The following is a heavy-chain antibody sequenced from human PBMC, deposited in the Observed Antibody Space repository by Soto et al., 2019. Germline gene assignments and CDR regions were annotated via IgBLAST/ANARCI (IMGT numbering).Heavy chain of an antibody. V-gene: IGHV2-70*11. Sequence: SGPTLVNPTQTLTLTCTLSGFPLRTCGMCVSWIRQPPGKAPEWLARIDWDDDKYYSTSLKTRLTISKDTSKNQVVLTMTNMDPVDTATYYCARRYCSGGSCYFSYFDDWGQGTLVTVAS. CDR2: IDWDDDK. CDR1: GFPLRTCGMC. J-gene: IGHJ4*02. CDR3: ARRYCSGGSCYFSYFDD. D-gene: IGHD2-15*01.